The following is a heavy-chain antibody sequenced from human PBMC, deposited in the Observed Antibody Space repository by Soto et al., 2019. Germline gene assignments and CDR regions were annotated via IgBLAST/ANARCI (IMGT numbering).Heavy chain of an antibody. V-gene: IGHV4-59*01. J-gene: IGHJ5*02. Sequence: SETLSLTCSVSGGSISSYYWSWIRQPPGKGLEWIGYIYYIGSTNYNPSLKSRVTISVDTSKNQFSLKLSSVTAADTAVYYCARGLRRQLLNWFDPWGQGTLVTVSS. CDR2: IYYIGST. CDR3: ARGLRRQLLNWFDP. D-gene: IGHD2-2*01. CDR1: GGSISSYY.